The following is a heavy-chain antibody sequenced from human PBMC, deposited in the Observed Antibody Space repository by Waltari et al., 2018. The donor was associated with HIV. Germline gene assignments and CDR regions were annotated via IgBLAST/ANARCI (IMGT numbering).Heavy chain of an antibody. Sequence: QVQMVQSGAEVKKPGASVKVSCKASGYTFTGYYMHWVRQAPGQGLEWMGWNSPNSGGTNYAQKFQDRVTMTRDTSISTAYMELSRLRSDDTAVYYCARERYDFWSGYYWYFDLWGRGTLVTVSS. CDR2: NSPNSGGT. J-gene: IGHJ2*01. CDR1: GYTFTGYY. CDR3: ARERYDFWSGYYWYFDL. V-gene: IGHV1-2*02. D-gene: IGHD3-3*01.